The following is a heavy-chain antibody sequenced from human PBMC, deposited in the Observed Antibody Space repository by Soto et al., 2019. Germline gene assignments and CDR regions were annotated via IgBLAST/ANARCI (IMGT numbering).Heavy chain of an antibody. V-gene: IGHV3-30-3*01. CDR3: ARDSEAVASVDGMDV. CDR2: ISYDGSNK. J-gene: IGHJ6*02. D-gene: IGHD6-19*01. CDR1: GFTFSSYA. Sequence: GGSLRLSCAASGFTFSSYAMHWVRQAPGKGLEWVAVISYDGSNKYYADSVKGRFTISRDNSKNTLYLQMNSLRAEDTAVYYCARDSEAVASVDGMDVWGQGTTVTVSS.